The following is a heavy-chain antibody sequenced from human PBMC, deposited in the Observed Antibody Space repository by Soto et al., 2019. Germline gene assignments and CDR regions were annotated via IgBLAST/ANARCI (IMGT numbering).Heavy chain of an antibody. Sequence: ASETLSLTCTVSGGSISSYYWSWIRQPPGKGLEWIGYMYYSGSTNYNPSLKSRVTISVDTSKNQFSLKLSSVTAADTAVYYCASAYGGNCFDSWGKGTLVNVSS. CDR1: GGSISSYY. CDR2: MYYSGST. J-gene: IGHJ5*01. D-gene: IGHD4-17*01. V-gene: IGHV4-59*01. CDR3: ASAYGGNCFDS.